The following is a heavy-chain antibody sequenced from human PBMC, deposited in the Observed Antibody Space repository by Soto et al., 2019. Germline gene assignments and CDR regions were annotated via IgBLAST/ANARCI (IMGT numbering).Heavy chain of an antibody. CDR2: IWHDGSNK. CDR1: GFTFGSHG. D-gene: IGHD5-12*01. V-gene: IGHV3-33*01. Sequence: QVQLVESGGGVVQPGRSLRLSCAASGFTFGSHGMHWVRQAPGKGLEWVAVIWHDGSNKYYADSVKGRFTISRDNSKNTLYLEMNSLRAEDTAVYYCATLAIGYYSRDVFDIWGQGTMVTVSS. CDR3: ATLAIGYYSRDVFDI. J-gene: IGHJ3*02.